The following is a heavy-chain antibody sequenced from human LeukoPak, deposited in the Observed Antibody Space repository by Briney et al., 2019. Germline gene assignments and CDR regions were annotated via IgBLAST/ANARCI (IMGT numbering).Heavy chain of an antibody. CDR1: RYTLTGYY. CDR2: INPNGGGT. V-gene: IGHV1-2*02. D-gene: IGHD3-22*01. CDR3: ARVAYYYDSSGHDAFDI. J-gene: IGHJ3*02. Sequence: ASVSVSCKASRYTLTGYYMQSVREAPGQGLERIGWINPNGGGTNYAPKFQGRVTMTRDTSISTSYMELSRLRSDDTAVYYCARVAYYYDSSGHDAFDIWGQGTMVTVSS.